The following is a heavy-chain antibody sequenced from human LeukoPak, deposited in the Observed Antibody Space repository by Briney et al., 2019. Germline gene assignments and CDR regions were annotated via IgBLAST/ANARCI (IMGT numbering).Heavy chain of an antibody. CDR1: GFTFSSYA. V-gene: IGHV3-23*01. D-gene: IGHD3-9*01. J-gene: IGHJ4*02. CDR2: ISGSGGST. Sequence: PGGSPRLSCAASGFTFSSYAMSWVRQAPGKGLEWVSAISGSGGSTYYADSVKGRFTISRDNSKNTLYLQMNSLRAEDTAVYYCAKDLLRYFDWLGGGWGQGTLVTVSS. CDR3: AKDLLRYFDWLGGG.